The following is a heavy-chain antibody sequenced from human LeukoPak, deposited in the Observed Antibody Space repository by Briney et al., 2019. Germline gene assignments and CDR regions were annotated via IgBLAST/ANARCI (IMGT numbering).Heavy chain of an antibody. D-gene: IGHD3-22*01. V-gene: IGHV4-30-2*01. CDR3: ASGPYDSSGYYYSFDY. Sequence: SETLSLTCAVSGGSISSGGYSWSWIRQPPVNGQEWIGYIYHSGSTYYNPSLKSRVTISVDRSKNQFSLKLSSVTAADTAVYYCASGPYDSSGYYYSFDYWGQGTLVTVSS. CDR2: IYHSGST. CDR1: GGSISSGGYS. J-gene: IGHJ4*02.